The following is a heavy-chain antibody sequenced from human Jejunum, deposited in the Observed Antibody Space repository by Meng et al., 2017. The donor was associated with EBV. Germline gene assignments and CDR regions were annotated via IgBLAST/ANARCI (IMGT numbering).Heavy chain of an antibody. CDR1: GFTFSSFG. D-gene: IGHD1-26*01. V-gene: IGHV3-30*18. CDR3: AKSGVGGTARLVSDN. Sequence: VQLVESGGGVAPPTRSLRLACAASGFTFSSFGIHWVRQAPGKGLDWVGVISYDGSNTYYAGSVKGRFTISRDNSKNTLYLQMNSLRAEDTAVYYCAKSGVGGTARLVSDNWGQGTLVTVSS. J-gene: IGHJ4*02. CDR2: ISYDGSNT.